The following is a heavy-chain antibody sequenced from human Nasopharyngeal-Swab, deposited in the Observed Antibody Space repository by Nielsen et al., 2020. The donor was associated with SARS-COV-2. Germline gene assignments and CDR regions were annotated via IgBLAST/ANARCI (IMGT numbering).Heavy chain of an antibody. CDR1: GFSVTSHG. D-gene: IGHD3-22*01. J-gene: IGHJ4*02. Sequence: GESLKISCKASGFSVTSHGMHWVRQAPGKGLEWVAVIWYDGTNKFHADSVKGRFTISRDNSKNTLYLQMNSLRAEDTAMYYCHLSSGYDGYINYWGQGTLVTVSS. CDR2: IWYDGTNK. CDR3: HLSSGYDGYINY. V-gene: IGHV3-33*01.